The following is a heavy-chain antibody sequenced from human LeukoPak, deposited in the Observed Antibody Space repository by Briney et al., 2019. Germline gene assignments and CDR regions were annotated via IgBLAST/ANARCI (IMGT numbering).Heavy chain of an antibody. CDR2: ISGSGGST. D-gene: IGHD3-22*01. V-gene: IGHV3-23*01. Sequence: GGSLRLSCAASGFTFSSYSMNWVRQAPGKGLEWVSAISGSGGSTYYADSVKGRFTISRDNSKNTLYLQMNSLRAEDTAVYYCAKGAGDNYYHSSGYYHYFDYWGQGTLVTVSS. CDR1: GFTFSSYS. J-gene: IGHJ4*02. CDR3: AKGAGDNYYHSSGYYHYFDY.